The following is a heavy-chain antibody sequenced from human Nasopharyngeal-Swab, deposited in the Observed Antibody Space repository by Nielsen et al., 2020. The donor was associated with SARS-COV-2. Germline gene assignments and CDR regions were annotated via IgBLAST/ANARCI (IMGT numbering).Heavy chain of an antibody. CDR3: ANRRGSSWHPYCFDF. D-gene: IGHD6-13*01. CDR2: ISAGSVTI. Sequence: GESLKISCAASGFTFSSYAMSWVRQAPGKGLEWVSSISAGSVTIHNADSVKGRFTISRDNSKNTLYLQMNSLRAEDTAIYYCANRRGSSWHPYCFDFWGQGTLVTVSS. J-gene: IGHJ4*02. CDR1: GFTFSSYA. V-gene: IGHV3-23*01.